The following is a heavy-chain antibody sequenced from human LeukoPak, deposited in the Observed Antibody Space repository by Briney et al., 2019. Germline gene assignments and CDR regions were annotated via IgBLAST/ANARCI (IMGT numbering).Heavy chain of an antibody. V-gene: IGHV4-59*12. CDR3: ARDPRGLLWFGELGEGSYFDY. Sequence: SETLSLTCTVSGDSISDYYWTWIRQSPGRGLEWIGYISYSGNTNYNPSLKSRVTISVDTSKNQFSLKLSSVTAADTAVYYCARDPRGLLWFGELGEGSYFDYWGQGTLVTVSS. CDR1: GDSISDYY. D-gene: IGHD3-10*01. CDR2: ISYSGNT. J-gene: IGHJ4*02.